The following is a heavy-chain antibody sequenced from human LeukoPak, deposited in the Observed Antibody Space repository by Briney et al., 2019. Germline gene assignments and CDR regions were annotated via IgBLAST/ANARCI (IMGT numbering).Heavy chain of an antibody. J-gene: IGHJ4*02. CDR2: IYYSGST. Sequence: SETLSLTCTVSGGSISSYYWSWFRQPPGKGLEWIGYIYYSGSTNYNPSLKSRVTISVDTSKNQFSLKLSSVTAADTAVYYCASESYGYFDYWGQGTLVTVSS. V-gene: IGHV4-59*08. D-gene: IGHD1-26*01. CDR1: GGSISSYY. CDR3: ASESYGYFDY.